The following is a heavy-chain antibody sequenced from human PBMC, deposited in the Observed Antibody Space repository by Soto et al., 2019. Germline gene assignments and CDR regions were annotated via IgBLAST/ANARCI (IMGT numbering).Heavy chain of an antibody. D-gene: IGHD1-1*01. Sequence: QVRLVQSGAEVKKPGASVRVSCKASGYTFTTYDINWVRQAPGQRLEWVGWMNPNTGDTGFAQKFQGRVTMTRNTAITTAYLDLSALRSDDTAIYYCARGLGGSGTINSWGQGTLVTVSS. CDR1: GYTFTTYD. CDR3: ARGLGGSGTINS. J-gene: IGHJ5*02. V-gene: IGHV1-8*01. CDR2: MNPNTGDT.